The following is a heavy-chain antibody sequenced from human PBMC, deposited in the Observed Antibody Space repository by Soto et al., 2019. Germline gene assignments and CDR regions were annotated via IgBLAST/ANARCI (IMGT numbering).Heavy chain of an antibody. CDR1: GYTFTGYY. CDR3: AADLNDILTGYYILGYYGMDV. D-gene: IGHD3-9*01. Sequence: GASVKVSCKASGYTFTGYYMHWVRQAPGQGLEWMGWINPNSGGTNYAQKFQGWVTMTRDTSISTAYMELSRLRSDDTAVYYCAADLNDILTGYYILGYYGMDVWGQGTTVTVSS. J-gene: IGHJ6*02. V-gene: IGHV1-2*04. CDR2: INPNSGGT.